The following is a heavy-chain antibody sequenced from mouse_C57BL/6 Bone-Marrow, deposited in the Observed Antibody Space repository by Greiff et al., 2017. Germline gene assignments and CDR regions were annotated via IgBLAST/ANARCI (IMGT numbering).Heavy chain of an antibody. CDR3: ARSRWLLLNAMDY. V-gene: IGHV1-72*01. CDR2: IDPNSGGT. J-gene: IGHJ4*01. Sequence: QVQLQQPGAELVKPGASVKLSCKASGYTFTSYWMHWVKQRPGRGLEWIGRIDPNSGGTKYNEKFKSKATLTVDKPSSTAYMQLSSRTSEDSAVYYCARSRWLLLNAMDYWGQGTSVTVSS. D-gene: IGHD2-3*01. CDR1: GYTFTSYW.